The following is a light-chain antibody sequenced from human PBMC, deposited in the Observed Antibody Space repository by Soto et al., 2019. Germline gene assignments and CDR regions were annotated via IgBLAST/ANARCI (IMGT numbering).Light chain of an antibody. CDR3: QHYNSYSEA. V-gene: IGKV1-5*03. J-gene: IGKJ1*01. CDR1: KTISSW. CDR2: KAS. Sequence: IQMTQYSSTLSGSVRDRVTITCRASKTISSWLAWYQQKPGKAPKLLIYKASTLKSGVPSRFSGSGSGTEFTLTISSLQPDDFATYYCQHYNSYSEAFGQGTKVDIK.